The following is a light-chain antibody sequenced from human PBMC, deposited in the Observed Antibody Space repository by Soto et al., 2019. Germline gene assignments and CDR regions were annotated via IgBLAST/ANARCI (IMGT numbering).Light chain of an antibody. CDR3: MQGRQHPAN. V-gene: IGKV2-28*01. CDR2: WST. J-gene: IGKJ5*01. Sequence: DIVMTQSPLFLPVAPGEPASISCRSSQSLLYTTGKNHLDWYLQKPGQPPQLLIYWSTHRASGVPERFSGSGSGTDFTLKISRVEADDVGVYYCMQGRQHPANFGQGTRLDIK. CDR1: QSLLYTTGKNH.